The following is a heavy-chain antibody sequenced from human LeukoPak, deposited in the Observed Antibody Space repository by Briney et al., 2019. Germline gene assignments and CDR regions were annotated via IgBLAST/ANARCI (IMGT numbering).Heavy chain of an antibody. CDR1: CGSISSYY. CDR2: IYYSGST. J-gene: IGHJ4*02. CDR3: ARLPSRPYYFDY. V-gene: IGHV4-59*01. Sequence: SETLSLTCTVSCGSISSYYWSWIRQPPGKGLEWIGYIYYSGSTNYNPSLKSRVTISVDTSKNQFSLKLSSATAADTAVYYCARLPSRPYYFDYWGQGTLVTVS.